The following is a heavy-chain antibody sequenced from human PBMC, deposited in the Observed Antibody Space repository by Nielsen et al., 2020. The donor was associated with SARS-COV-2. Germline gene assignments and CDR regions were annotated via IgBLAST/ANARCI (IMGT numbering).Heavy chain of an antibody. V-gene: IGHV3-11*01. CDR2: INTPATI. J-gene: IGHJ2*01. CDR3: ARNGHGGYDWSPRYFDL. CDR1: GFTFSDYY. Sequence: GESLKISCAASGFTFSDYYMSWVRQSPGRGLEWVSYINTPATIYYADSLKGRFTISRDNPKNSLYLQMNSLRAEDTAVYYCARNGHGGYDWSPRYFDLWGRGTTVTVSS. D-gene: IGHD5-12*01.